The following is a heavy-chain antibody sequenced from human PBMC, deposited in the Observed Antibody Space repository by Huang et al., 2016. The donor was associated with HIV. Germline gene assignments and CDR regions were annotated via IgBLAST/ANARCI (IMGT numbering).Heavy chain of an antibody. CDR2: VYQSGRT. V-gene: IGHV4-39*01. J-gene: IGHJ4*02. Sequence: QLQLQESGPGQVKPSETLSLTCTVSGDFISSPNYYWGWIRQSPGKGMEWVGSVYQSGRTNYNPSLKSRVTLSVDTSRNQFSLRLNSVTAADTAVYYCASQHIGAAATWFWGRGTQVAVSS. CDR3: ASQHIGAAATWF. CDR1: GDFISSPNYY. D-gene: IGHD6-13*01.